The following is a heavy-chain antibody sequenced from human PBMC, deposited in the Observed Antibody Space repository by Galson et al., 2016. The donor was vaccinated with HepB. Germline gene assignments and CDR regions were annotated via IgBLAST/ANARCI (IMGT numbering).Heavy chain of an antibody. V-gene: IGHV4-4*07. CDR3: ARPLIGTRGDFDI. D-gene: IGHD2-2*01. Sequence: SETLSLTCTVSGGSIRSYYWSWIRQPAGKGLEWIGRVYTSGNTNYNPSLKSRISMSVDTSKNQFSLRLYSVTAADTAVYYCARPLIGTRGDFDIWGQGTMVTVSS. J-gene: IGHJ3*02. CDR2: VYTSGNT. CDR1: GGSIRSYY.